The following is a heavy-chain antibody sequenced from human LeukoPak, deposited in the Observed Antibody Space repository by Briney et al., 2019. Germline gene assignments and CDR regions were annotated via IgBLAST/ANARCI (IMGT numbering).Heavy chain of an antibody. J-gene: IGHJ3*02. D-gene: IGHD2-2*01. CDR1: GGSFSGYY. CDR2: INHSGST. CDR3: ARGRYCSSTSCFPISGDDSFDI. Sequence: SETLSLTCAVYGGSFSGYYWSWIRQPPGKGLEWVGEINHSGSTNYNPSLKSRVTISVDTSKNQFSLKLSSVTAADTAVYYCARGRYCSSTSCFPISGDDSFDIWGQGTMVTVSS. V-gene: IGHV4-34*01.